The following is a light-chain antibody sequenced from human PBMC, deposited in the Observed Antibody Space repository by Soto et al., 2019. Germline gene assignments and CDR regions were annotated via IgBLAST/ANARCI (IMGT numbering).Light chain of an antibody. CDR3: QEYNSAPLT. CDR2: AAS. CDR1: QGISIY. Sequence: DIQMTQSPSSLSASVGDRVTITCRASQGISIYLAWFQQKPGKVPKLLIYAASILQSGVPSRFSGSGSGTDFTLTISSLQPEDVATYYCQEYNSAPLTFGGGTKVEIK. V-gene: IGKV1-27*01. J-gene: IGKJ4*01.